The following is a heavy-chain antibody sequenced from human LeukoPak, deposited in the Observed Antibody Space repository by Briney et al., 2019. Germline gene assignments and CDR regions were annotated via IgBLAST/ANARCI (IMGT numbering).Heavy chain of an antibody. CDR1: GFTFSSFW. Sequence: GGSLRLSCAASGFTFSSFWMSWVRQAPGKGLEWVANIKQDGSEKYYVDSVKGRFTISRDNAKNTLYLQMNSLRAEDTAVYYCARSDGYNAWFDPWGQGTLVTVSS. CDR2: IKQDGSEK. J-gene: IGHJ5*02. D-gene: IGHD5-24*01. CDR3: ARSDGYNAWFDP. V-gene: IGHV3-7*01.